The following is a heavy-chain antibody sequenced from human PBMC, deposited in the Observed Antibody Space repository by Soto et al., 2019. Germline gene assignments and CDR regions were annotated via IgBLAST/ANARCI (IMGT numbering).Heavy chain of an antibody. CDR3: ARGSGGYPFDY. Sequence: PSETLSLTCAVSGYSISSYYYWAWIRQPPGKGLEWIGSFHHGGTTYFNPSLKNRVTILVDTSKNHFSLDLTSVTAADTAFYYCARGSGGYPFDYWGQGTLVTVSS. D-gene: IGHD1-26*01. J-gene: IGHJ4*02. CDR2: FHHGGTT. CDR1: GYSISSYYY. V-gene: IGHV4-38-2*01.